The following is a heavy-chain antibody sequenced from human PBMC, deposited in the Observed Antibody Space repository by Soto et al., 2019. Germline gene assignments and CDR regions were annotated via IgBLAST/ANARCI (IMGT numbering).Heavy chain of an antibody. V-gene: IGHV4-59*01. D-gene: IGHD4-17*01. CDR2: IYYSGST. J-gene: IGHJ4*02. CDR1: GGSISSYY. Sequence: SETLSLTCTVSGGSISSYYWSWIRQPPGKGLEWIGYIYYSGSTNYNPSLKSRVTISADTSKNQFSLKLSSVTAADTAVYYCARGSRYGGNDYWGQGTLVTVSS. CDR3: ARGSRYGGNDY.